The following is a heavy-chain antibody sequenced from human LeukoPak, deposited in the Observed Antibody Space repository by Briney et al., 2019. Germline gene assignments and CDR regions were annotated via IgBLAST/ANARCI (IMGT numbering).Heavy chain of an antibody. CDR2: INPQSGGT. V-gene: IGHV1-2*02. Sequence: ASVKVSCKASGYSFTGYYLHWVRQAPGQGPEWMGWINPQSGGTNYAQKFQGRVTMTRDTSISTAYMELSRLRSDDTAVYYCARDRYSGRNAFDIWGQGTMVTVSS. J-gene: IGHJ3*02. CDR1: GYSFTGYY. D-gene: IGHD1-26*01. CDR3: ARDRYSGRNAFDI.